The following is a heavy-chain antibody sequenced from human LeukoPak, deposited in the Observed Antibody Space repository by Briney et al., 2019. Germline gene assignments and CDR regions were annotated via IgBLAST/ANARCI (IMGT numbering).Heavy chain of an antibody. V-gene: IGHV3-23*01. D-gene: IGHD1-26*01. CDR2: ISGSGGST. Sequence: PGGSLRLSCAASGFTFSSYAMSWVRQAPGKGLEWVSAISGSGGSTYYADSVKGRFTISRDNSKNTLYLQTNSLRAEDTAVYYCAKDEWELTTPNYFDYWGQGTLVTVSS. CDR3: AKDEWELTTPNYFDY. CDR1: GFTFSSYA. J-gene: IGHJ4*02.